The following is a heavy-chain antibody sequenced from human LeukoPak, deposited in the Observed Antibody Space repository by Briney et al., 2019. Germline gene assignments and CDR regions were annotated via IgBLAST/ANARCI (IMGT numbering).Heavy chain of an antibody. CDR3: ARSAIQTGYRYAY. Sequence: SETLSLTCTVSGGSISSSSYDWGWIRQPPGKGLEWIGSMYYSGSTYYNPSLKSRVTISLDTSKNKFSLKLSSVTASATAVYYCARSAIQTGYRYAYWGQGTLVTVSS. J-gene: IGHJ4*02. D-gene: IGHD5-18*01. V-gene: IGHV4-39*07. CDR2: MYYSGST. CDR1: GGSISSSSYD.